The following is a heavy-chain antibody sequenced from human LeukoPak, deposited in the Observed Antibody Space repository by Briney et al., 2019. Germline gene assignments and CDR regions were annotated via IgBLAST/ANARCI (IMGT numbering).Heavy chain of an antibody. Sequence: SETLSLTCAVSGGSISSGGYSWSWIRQPPGKGLAWIGYIYHSGSTYYNPSLKSRVTISVDRSKNQFSLKLSSVTAADTAVYYCARDKGDFWSGLNWFDPWGQGTLVTVSS. D-gene: IGHD3-3*01. V-gene: IGHV4-30-2*01. J-gene: IGHJ5*02. CDR2: IYHSGST. CDR3: ARDKGDFWSGLNWFDP. CDR1: GGSISSGGYS.